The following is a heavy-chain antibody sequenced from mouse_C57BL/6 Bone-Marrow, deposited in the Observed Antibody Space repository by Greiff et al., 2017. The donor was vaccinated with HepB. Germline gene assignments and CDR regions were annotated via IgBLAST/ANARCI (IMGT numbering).Heavy chain of an antibody. Sequence: QVQLQQSGPELVKPGASVKISCKASGYAFSSSWMNWVKQRPGKGLEWIGRIYPGDGDTNYNGKFKGKATLTADKASSTAYMQLSSLTSEDSAVYFCARNGNYGYWGQGTTLTVSS. CDR1: GYAFSSSW. CDR3: ARNGNYGY. D-gene: IGHD2-1*01. V-gene: IGHV1-82*01. J-gene: IGHJ2*01. CDR2: IYPGDGDT.